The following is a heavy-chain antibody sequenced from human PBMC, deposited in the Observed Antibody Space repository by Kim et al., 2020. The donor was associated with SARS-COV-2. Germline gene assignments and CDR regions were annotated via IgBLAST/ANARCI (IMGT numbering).Heavy chain of an antibody. V-gene: IGHV4-4*02. J-gene: IGHJ5*02. D-gene: IGHD1-26*01. Sequence: SETLSLTCGVSGGSISSGTWWSWVRQPPGKGLAWIGEISHSGNTNYNPSLRSRVNISIDKSKNQFSLSLNSVTAADTAFYYCARLHSDTGGYYRFDPWGQGTLVTVSS. CDR2: ISHSGNT. CDR3: ARLHSDTGGYYRFDP. CDR1: GGSISSGTW.